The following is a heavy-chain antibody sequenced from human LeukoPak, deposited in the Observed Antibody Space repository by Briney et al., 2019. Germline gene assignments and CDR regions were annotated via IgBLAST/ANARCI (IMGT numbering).Heavy chain of an antibody. D-gene: IGHD6-13*01. Sequence: SETLSLTCTVSGGSISSYYWSWIRQPAGKGLEWIGRIYSTGSTNYNPSLKSRVTMSVDTSKHQFSLRLRSVTAADTAVYYCARQIASAGTAGFDFWGQGAQVTVSS. CDR1: GGSISSYY. J-gene: IGHJ4*02. V-gene: IGHV4-4*07. CDR2: IYSTGST. CDR3: ARQIASAGTAGFDF.